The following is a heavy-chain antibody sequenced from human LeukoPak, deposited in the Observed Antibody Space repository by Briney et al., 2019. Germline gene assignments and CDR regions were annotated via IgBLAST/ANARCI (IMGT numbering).Heavy chain of an antibody. Sequence: GGSLRLSCAASGFTFTDYYMSWIRQAPGKGLEWVSYISSTGGTIYYADSVKGRFTISRDNAKNSLYLQMNSLRAEDTAVYYCARELSSGWYTLGSWGQGTLVTVSS. J-gene: IGHJ4*02. V-gene: IGHV3-11*01. CDR2: ISSTGGTI. CDR3: ARELSSGWYTLGS. D-gene: IGHD6-19*01. CDR1: GFTFTDYY.